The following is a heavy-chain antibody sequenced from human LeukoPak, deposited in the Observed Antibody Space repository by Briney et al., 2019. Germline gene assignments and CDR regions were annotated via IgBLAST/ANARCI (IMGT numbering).Heavy chain of an antibody. D-gene: IGHD1-26*01. Sequence: PSETLSLTCTVSGGSISSYYCSWIRQPPGKVLEWIGYIYTSGSTNYNPSLKSRVTISVDTSKNQFSLKLSSVTAADTAVYYCARLRVGAILGIYYFDYWGQGTLVTVSS. CDR3: ARLRVGAILGIYYFDY. V-gene: IGHV4-4*09. J-gene: IGHJ4*02. CDR2: IYTSGST. CDR1: GGSISSYY.